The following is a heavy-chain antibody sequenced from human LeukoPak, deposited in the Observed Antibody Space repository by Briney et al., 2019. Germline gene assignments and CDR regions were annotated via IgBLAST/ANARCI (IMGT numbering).Heavy chain of an antibody. D-gene: IGHD6-13*01. CDR2: IYYSGST. J-gene: IGHJ4*02. CDR1: GGSISSYY. CDR3: ARAYSSSWYYFDY. Sequence: SETLSLTCTASGGSISSYYWSWIRQPPGKGLEWIGYIYYSGSTNYNPSLKSRVTISVDTSKNQFSLKLCSVTAADTAVYYCARAYSSSWYYFDYWGQGTLVTVSS. V-gene: IGHV4-59*12.